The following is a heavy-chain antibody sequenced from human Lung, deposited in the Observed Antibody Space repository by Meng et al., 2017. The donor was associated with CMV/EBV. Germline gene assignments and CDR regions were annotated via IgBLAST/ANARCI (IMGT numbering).Heavy chain of an antibody. CDR1: GFTSSSYS. CDR2: ISSSSSYI. J-gene: IGHJ6*02. V-gene: IGHV3-21*01. Sequence: GESXNISXAASGFTSSSYSMNWVRQAPGKGLEWFSSISSSSSYIYYADSVKGRFNISRHNAKNSLYLQMNSLSAEATAVYYCAREGGRAGTPGSYYYGMDVWGQGTXVTVSS. CDR3: AREGGRAGTPGSYYYGMDV. D-gene: IGHD1-1*01.